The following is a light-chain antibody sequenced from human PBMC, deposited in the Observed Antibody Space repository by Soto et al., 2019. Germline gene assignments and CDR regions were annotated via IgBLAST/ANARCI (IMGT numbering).Light chain of an antibody. J-gene: IGKJ4*01. Sequence: IQMTQSPSSLSASVGSRVTITCRASQSISSYVNWYQQKPGKAPKLLIYAASSLQSGVPSRFSGSGSGTDFTLTISSLQPEDFATYYCQQSYSTPLTFGGGTKVDIK. CDR3: QQSYSTPLT. CDR1: QSISSY. V-gene: IGKV1-39*01. CDR2: AAS.